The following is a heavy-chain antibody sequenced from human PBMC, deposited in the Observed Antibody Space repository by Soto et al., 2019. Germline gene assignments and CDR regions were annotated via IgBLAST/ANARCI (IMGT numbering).Heavy chain of an antibody. V-gene: IGHV3-53*02. D-gene: IGHD3-10*01. Sequence: QLVETGGGLIQPGTSLTLSCAASGFSVSRNYMTWVRQAPGKGLEWVSFVYSGGATFYADSVKGRFIPSSDDSQNTMSLQMNNLRAEDTAVYYCARVPGRLWGRGTLVTVAS. J-gene: IGHJ4*02. CDR3: ARVPGRL. CDR2: VYSGGAT. CDR1: GFSVSRNY.